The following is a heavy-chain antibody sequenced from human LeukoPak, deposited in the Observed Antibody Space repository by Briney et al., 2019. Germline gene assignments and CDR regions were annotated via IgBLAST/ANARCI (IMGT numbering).Heavy chain of an antibody. CDR3: ARHGYNYVWDYYYGMDV. CDR1: GGSISSSSYY. V-gene: IGHV4-39*07. J-gene: IGHJ6*02. CDR2: IYYSGST. D-gene: IGHD5-24*01. Sequence: PSETLSLTCTVSGGSISSSSYYWGWIRQPPGKGLEWIGSIYYSGSTYYNPSLKSRVTISVDTSKNQFSLKLSSVTAADTAVYYCARHGYNYVWDYYYGMDVWGQGTTVTVSS.